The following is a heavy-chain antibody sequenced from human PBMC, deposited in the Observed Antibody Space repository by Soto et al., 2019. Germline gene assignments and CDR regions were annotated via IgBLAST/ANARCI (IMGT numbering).Heavy chain of an antibody. D-gene: IGHD3-3*01. J-gene: IGHJ5*02. V-gene: IGHV4-59*01. CDR2: IYYSGST. Sequence: SETLSLTCTVSGGSISSYYWSWIRQPPGKGLEWIGYIYYSGSTNYNPSLKSRVTISVDTSKNQFSLKLSSVTASDTAVYYCARGLNWFRFDPWGQGTLVTVSS. CDR3: ARGLNWFRFDP. CDR1: GGSISSYY.